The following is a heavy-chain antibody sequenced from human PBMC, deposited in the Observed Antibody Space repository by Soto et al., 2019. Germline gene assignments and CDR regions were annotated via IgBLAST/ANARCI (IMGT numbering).Heavy chain of an antibody. V-gene: IGHV1-69*04. Sequence: SVKVSCKASGGTFSSYTISWVRQAPGQGLEWMGRIIPILGVANYAQKFQGRVTITADKSTSTAYMELSSLRSEDTAVYYCARDRGGIGYCSSTSCYLAWDYMDVWGKGTTVTAP. CDR2: IIPILGVA. CDR1: GGTFSSYT. CDR3: ARDRGGIGYCSSTSCYLAWDYMDV. D-gene: IGHD2-2*01. J-gene: IGHJ6*03.